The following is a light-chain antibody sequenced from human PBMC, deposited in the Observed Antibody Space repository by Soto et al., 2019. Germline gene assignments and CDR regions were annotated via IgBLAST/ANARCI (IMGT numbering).Light chain of an antibody. J-gene: IGKJ2*01. CDR3: QQYNNWRPET. Sequence: EIVMTQSPATLSVSPGERATLSCRASQSVSSNLAWYQQKPGQAPRLLIYGASTRATGIPARFSGSRSGTEFTLTISRLQSEDFAVYYCQQYNNWRPETFGQGTKLEIK. CDR2: GAS. V-gene: IGKV3-15*01. CDR1: QSVSSN.